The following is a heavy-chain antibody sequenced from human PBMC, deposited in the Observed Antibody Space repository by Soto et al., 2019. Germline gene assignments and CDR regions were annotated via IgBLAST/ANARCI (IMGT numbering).Heavy chain of an antibody. CDR3: ARDIAAAPSPFDY. V-gene: IGHV3-21*01. D-gene: IGHD6-13*01. CDR1: GFTFSSYS. Sequence: EVQLVESGGGLVKPGGSLRLSCAASGFTFSSYSMNWVRQAPGKGLEWVSSISSSSSYIYYADSVKGRFTISRDNAKNSLYLQMNSLRAEDTAVYYGARDIAAAPSPFDYWAREPWSPSPQ. CDR2: ISSSSSYI. J-gene: IGHJ4*02.